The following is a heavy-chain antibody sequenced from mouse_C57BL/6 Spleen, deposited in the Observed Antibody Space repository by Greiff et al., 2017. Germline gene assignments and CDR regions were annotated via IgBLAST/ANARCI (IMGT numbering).Heavy chain of an antibody. Sequence: VQLQQSGAELVKPGASVKISCKASGYAFSSYWMNWVKQRPGKGLEWIGQIYPGDGDTNYNGKFKGKATLTADKSSSTAYMQLSSLTSEDSAVYFCARAGITTVVAPFAYWGQGTLVTVSA. CDR3: ARAGITTVVAPFAY. CDR2: IYPGDGDT. J-gene: IGHJ3*01. V-gene: IGHV1-80*01. D-gene: IGHD1-1*01. CDR1: GYAFSSYW.